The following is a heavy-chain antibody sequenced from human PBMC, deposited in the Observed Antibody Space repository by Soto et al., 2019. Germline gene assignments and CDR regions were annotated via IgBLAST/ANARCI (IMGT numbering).Heavy chain of an antibody. CDR3: VRQGIGVVRGLVDV. D-gene: IGHD2-15*01. Sequence: QVQLQESGPGLVKPSETLSLTCTVSGDSISSYNLAWIRQPPGKGLEWIGYFRSSGGTRYNPSLMRRVAISADESTKRVSLTLISVTAADTAVYYCVRQGIGVVRGLVDVWGQGTTVTVSS. CDR1: GDSISSYN. V-gene: IGHV4-59*08. CDR2: FRSSGGT. J-gene: IGHJ6*02.